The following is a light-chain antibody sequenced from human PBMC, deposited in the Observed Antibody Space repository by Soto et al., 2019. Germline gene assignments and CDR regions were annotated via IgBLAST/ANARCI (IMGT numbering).Light chain of an antibody. J-gene: IGLJ2*01. CDR3: SSYAGSNNLV. CDR2: EVS. V-gene: IGLV2-8*01. CDR1: SSDVGGYNY. Sequence: QSALTQPPSASGSPGQSVTISCTGTSSDVGGYNYVSWYQQHPGKAPNLVIYEVSKRPSGVPDRFSGSKSGNTASLTVSGLQAEYEADYSCSSYAGSNNLVFGGGTKLTVL.